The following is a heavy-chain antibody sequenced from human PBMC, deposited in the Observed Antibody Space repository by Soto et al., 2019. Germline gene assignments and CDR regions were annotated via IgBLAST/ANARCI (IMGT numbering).Heavy chain of an antibody. Sequence: PGGSLRLSCAASGFTFSSYGMHWVRQAPGKGLEWVAVIWYDGSNKYYADSVKGRFTISRDNSKNTLYLQMNSLRAEDTAVYYCARDDKPYYDFWSGLDVWGKGTTVTVSS. CDR2: IWYDGSNK. D-gene: IGHD3-3*01. J-gene: IGHJ6*04. V-gene: IGHV3-33*01. CDR3: ARDDKPYYDFWSGLDV. CDR1: GFTFSSYG.